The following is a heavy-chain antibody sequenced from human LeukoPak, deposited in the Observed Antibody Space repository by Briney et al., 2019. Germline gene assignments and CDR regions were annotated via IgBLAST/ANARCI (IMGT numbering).Heavy chain of an antibody. CDR2: ISSSGTTI. D-gene: IGHD6-13*01. J-gene: IGHJ4*02. CDR3: ARGRRSSSIWYLDY. V-gene: IGHV3-48*03. Sequence: PGGSLRLSCAASGFTFSDYELNWVRQAPGKGLEWVSYISSSGTTIYYADSVKGRFTISRDNARNSLYLQMNTLRVEDTALYYCARGRRSSSIWYLDYRGQGTLVTVSS. CDR1: GFTFSDYE.